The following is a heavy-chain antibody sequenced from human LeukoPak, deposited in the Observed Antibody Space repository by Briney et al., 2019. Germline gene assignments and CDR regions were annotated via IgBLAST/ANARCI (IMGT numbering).Heavy chain of an antibody. CDR1: VGSISSSNW. D-gene: IGHD3-22*01. J-gene: IGHJ6*02. V-gene: IGHV4-4*02. Sequence: PSGTLSLTCAVSVGSISSSNWWSWVRQPPGKGLEWIEEIYHSGSTHYNQSLKSRVTISVDKSKNKFSLKLSSVSSADTAVYYCARGPYYYDSSGYYIPYYGMDVWGQGTTITVSS. CDR3: ARGPYYYDSSGYYIPYYGMDV. CDR2: IYHSGST.